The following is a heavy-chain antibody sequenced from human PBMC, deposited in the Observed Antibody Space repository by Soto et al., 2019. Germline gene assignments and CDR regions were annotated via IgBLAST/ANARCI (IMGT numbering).Heavy chain of an antibody. CDR3: ARDWYYDILTGYYRPYYYYGMDV. CDR2: IKQDGSEK. CDR1: GFTFSSYW. D-gene: IGHD3-9*01. V-gene: IGHV3-7*01. J-gene: IGHJ6*02. Sequence: GGSLRLSCAASGFTFSSYWMSWVRQAPGKGLEWVANIKQDGSEKYYVDSVKGRFTISRDNAKNSLYLQMNSLRAEDTAVYYCARDWYYDILTGYYRPYYYYGMDVWGQGTTVTVSS.